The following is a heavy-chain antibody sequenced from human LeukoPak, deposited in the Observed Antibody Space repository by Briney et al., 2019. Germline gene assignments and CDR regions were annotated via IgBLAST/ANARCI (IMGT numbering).Heavy chain of an antibody. Sequence: ASVKVSCKASGGTFSSYAISWVRQAPGQGLEWMGWISAYNGNTNYAQKLQGRVTMTTDTSTSTAYMELRSLRSDDTAVYYCASLGYRSSTSCYASRSYYYYYYGMDVWGQGTTVTVSS. CDR3: ASLGYRSSTSCYASRSYYYYYYGMDV. D-gene: IGHD2-2*01. CDR1: GGTFSSYA. V-gene: IGHV1-18*01. CDR2: ISAYNGNT. J-gene: IGHJ6*02.